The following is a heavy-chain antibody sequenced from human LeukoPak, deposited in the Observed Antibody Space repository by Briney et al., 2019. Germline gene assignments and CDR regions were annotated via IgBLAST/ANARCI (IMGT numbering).Heavy chain of an antibody. Sequence: GGSLRLSCAASGFTFSSYSMNWVRQAPGKGLEWVSFISSSSSYIYYANSVKGRFTISRDNSKNTLYLQMNSLRAEDTAVYFCARWICTSNSCFYDYWGQGTLVTVSS. J-gene: IGHJ4*02. D-gene: IGHD2-2*01. CDR1: GFTFSSYS. V-gene: IGHV3-21*04. CDR2: ISSSSSYI. CDR3: ARWICTSNSCFYDY.